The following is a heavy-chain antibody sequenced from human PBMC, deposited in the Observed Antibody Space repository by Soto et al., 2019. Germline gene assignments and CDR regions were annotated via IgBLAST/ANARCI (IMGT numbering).Heavy chain of an antibody. CDR1: GCTFSSYA. V-gene: IGHV1-69*06. Sequence: SVKVSCKASGCTFSSYAISWVRQAPGQGLEWMGGIIPIFGTANYAQKFQGRVTITADKSTSTAYMELSSLRSEDTAVYYCASITIFGVVTLNTYYDYGMDVWGQGTTVTLSS. D-gene: IGHD3-3*01. CDR3: ASITIFGVVTLNTYYDYGMDV. CDR2: IIPIFGTA. J-gene: IGHJ6*02.